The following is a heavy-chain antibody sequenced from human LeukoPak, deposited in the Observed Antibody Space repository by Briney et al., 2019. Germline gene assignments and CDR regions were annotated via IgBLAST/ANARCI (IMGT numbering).Heavy chain of an antibody. D-gene: IGHD3-22*01. CDR2: IYHSGST. Sequence: SETLSLTCTVSGYSISSGYYWGWIRQPPGKGLEWIGSIYHSGSTYYNPSLKSRVTISVDTSKNQFSLELSSVTAADTAVYYCASSGSMIVVAIFDYWGQGTLVTVSS. CDR1: GYSISSGYY. V-gene: IGHV4-38-2*02. CDR3: ASSGSMIVVAIFDY. J-gene: IGHJ4*02.